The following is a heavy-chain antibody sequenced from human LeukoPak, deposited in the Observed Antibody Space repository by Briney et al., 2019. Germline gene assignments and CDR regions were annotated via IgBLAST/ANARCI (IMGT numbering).Heavy chain of an antibody. D-gene: IGHD1-7*01. CDR1: GFTFSSCT. J-gene: IGHJ4*02. CDR3: AREPAGTYGRYHDY. CDR2: ITDGGGHS. V-gene: IGHV3-23*01. Sequence: GGSLRLSCVASGFTFSSCTMGWVSQAPGKGLEWVSTITDGGGHSYYADSMKGRFRVSRDNFKNTLYLQMDGLRAEDTALYYCAREPAGTYGRYHDYWGQGTLVTVSS.